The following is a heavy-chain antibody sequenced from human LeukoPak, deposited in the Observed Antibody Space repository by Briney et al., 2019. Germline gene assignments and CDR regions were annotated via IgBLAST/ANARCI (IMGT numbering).Heavy chain of an antibody. J-gene: IGHJ4*02. Sequence: GGSLRLSCAASGFTFSSYWMTWVRQAPGKGLEWVTNINQDGSERNYVDSVKGRFTISRDNTKNSLYLQMNNLRAEDTAVYYCARDRPGIPMVRGVITRSDYWGQGTLVTVSS. CDR1: GFTFSSYW. V-gene: IGHV3-7*01. CDR3: ARDRPGIPMVRGVITRSDY. D-gene: IGHD3-10*01. CDR2: INQDGSER.